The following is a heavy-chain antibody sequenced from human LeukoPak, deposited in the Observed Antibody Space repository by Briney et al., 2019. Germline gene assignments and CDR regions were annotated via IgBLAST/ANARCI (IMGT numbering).Heavy chain of an antibody. CDR2: ISGSGGST. D-gene: IGHD3-22*01. CDR3: AKRDLRGYYDSSGYYPNWYFDL. J-gene: IGHJ2*01. CDR1: GFTFSSYS. V-gene: IGHV3-23*01. Sequence: GGSLRLSCAASGFTFSSYSMNWVRQAPGKGLEWVSAISGSGGSTYYADSVKGRFTISRDNSKNTLYLQMNSLRAEDTAVYYCAKRDLRGYYDSSGYYPNWYFDLWGRGTLVTVSS.